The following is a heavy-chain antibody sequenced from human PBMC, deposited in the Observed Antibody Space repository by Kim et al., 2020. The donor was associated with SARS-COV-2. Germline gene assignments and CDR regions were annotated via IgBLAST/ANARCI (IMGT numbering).Heavy chain of an antibody. CDR2: IRSKADSYAT. V-gene: IGHV3-73*01. Sequence: GGSLRLSCAASGFTFSVSAMHWVRQASGKGLEWVGRIRSKADSYATTYAASVKGRFTISRDDSKNTAYLQMNSLKIEDTAVYYCTRQSSSPDLWGQGSLV. D-gene: IGHD6-13*01. J-gene: IGHJ5*02. CDR3: TRQSSSPDL. CDR1: GFTFSVSA.